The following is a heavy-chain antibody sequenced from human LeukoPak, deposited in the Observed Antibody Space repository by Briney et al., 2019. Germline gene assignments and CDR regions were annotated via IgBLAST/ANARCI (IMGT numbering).Heavy chain of an antibody. CDR2: ISAYNGNT. Sequence: ASVKVSCNASGYTFTSYGISWVRQAPGQGLEWMGWISAYNGNTNYAQKFQGRVTMTTDTSTSTVYMDLRSLRSDDTAVYYCARDLGYCSSTSCYRGAFDIWGQGTMVTVSS. V-gene: IGHV1-18*01. D-gene: IGHD2-2*02. CDR3: ARDLGYCSSTSCYRGAFDI. CDR1: GYTFTSYG. J-gene: IGHJ3*02.